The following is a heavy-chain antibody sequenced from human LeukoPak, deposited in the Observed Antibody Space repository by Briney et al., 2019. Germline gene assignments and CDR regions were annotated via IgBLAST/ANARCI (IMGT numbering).Heavy chain of an antibody. D-gene: IGHD5-18*01. CDR1: GGSINSGGSY. J-gene: IGHJ4*02. CDR3: ARDVPRGYSYGAFDY. CDR2: IYYNGST. V-gene: IGHV4-31*03. Sequence: KTSVTLSLTCTVSGGSINSGGSYWSWIRQHPGKGLEWIGYIYYNGSTYYNPSLKSRVTISVDTSKNQFSLKLSSVTAADTAVYYCARDVPRGYSYGAFDYWGQGTLVTVSS.